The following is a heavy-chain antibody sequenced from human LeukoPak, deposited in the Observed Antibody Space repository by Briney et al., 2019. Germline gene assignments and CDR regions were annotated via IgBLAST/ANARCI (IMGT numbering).Heavy chain of an antibody. CDR1: GFTFSDYY. D-gene: IGHD5-18*01. CDR3: AREGDKAVITYAY. V-gene: IGHV3-11*04. CDR2: ISSSGSTI. Sequence: GGSLRFSCAASGFTFSDYYMSWIRQAPGKGLEGVSYISSSGSTIYYADSVKGRFTISRDNAKNSLYLQMNSLRAEDTAVYYCAREGDKAVITYAYWGQGTLVTVSS. J-gene: IGHJ4*02.